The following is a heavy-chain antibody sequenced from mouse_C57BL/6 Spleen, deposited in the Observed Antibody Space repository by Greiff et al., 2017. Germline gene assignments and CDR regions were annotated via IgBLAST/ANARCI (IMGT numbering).Heavy chain of an antibody. J-gene: IGHJ4*01. Sequence: VQLQQPGAELVKPGASVKVSCKASGYTFTSYWMHWVKQRPGQGLEWIGRIHPSDSDTNYNQKFKGKATLTVEKSSSTAYMQLSSLTSEDSAVYYCANSFHYCGSSFYAMDYWGQGTSVTVSS. D-gene: IGHD1-1*01. CDR3: ANSFHYCGSSFYAMDY. CDR1: GYTFTSYW. CDR2: IHPSDSDT. V-gene: IGHV1-74*01.